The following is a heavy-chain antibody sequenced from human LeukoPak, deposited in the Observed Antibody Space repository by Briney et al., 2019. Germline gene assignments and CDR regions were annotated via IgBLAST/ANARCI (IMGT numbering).Heavy chain of an antibody. CDR2: ISSSGSTI. Sequence: GGSLRLSCAASGFTFSSYNWVRQAPGKGLEWVSYISSSGSTIYYADSVKGRFTISRDNAKNSLYLQMNSLRAEDTAVYYCARHRRLYFDYWGQGTLVTVSS. CDR1: GFTFSSY. D-gene: IGHD6-25*01. J-gene: IGHJ4*02. V-gene: IGHV3-48*03. CDR3: ARHRRLYFDY.